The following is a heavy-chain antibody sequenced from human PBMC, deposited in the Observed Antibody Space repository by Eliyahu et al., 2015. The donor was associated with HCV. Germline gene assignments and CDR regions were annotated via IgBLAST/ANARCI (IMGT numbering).Heavy chain of an antibody. CDR3: ARLTSSWYDY. Sequence: QVQLQESGPGLVKPSETLSLTCAVSGYSISSGYYWGWIRQPPGKGLEWIGSIYHSGSTYYNPSLKSRVTISVDTSKNQFSLKLSSVTAADTAVYYCARLTSSWYDYWGQGTLVTVSS. J-gene: IGHJ4*02. CDR2: IYHSGST. CDR1: GYSISSGYY. D-gene: IGHD6-13*01. V-gene: IGHV4-38-2*01.